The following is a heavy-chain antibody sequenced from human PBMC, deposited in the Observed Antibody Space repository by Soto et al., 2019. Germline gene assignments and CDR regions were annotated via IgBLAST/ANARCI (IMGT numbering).Heavy chain of an antibody. Sequence: GGSLRLSCAASGFTFSSYWMSWVRQAPGKGLEWVANIKQDGSEKYYVDSLKGRFTISRDNAKNSLYLQMNSLRAEDTTVYCCARGPLKSPHYFDNWGQGTLVTVSS. J-gene: IGHJ4*02. V-gene: IGHV3-7*01. CDR1: GFTFSSYW. CDR2: IKQDGSEK. CDR3: ARGPLKSPHYFDN.